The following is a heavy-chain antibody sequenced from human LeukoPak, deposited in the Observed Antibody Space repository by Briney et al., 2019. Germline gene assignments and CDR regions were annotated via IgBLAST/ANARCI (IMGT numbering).Heavy chain of an antibody. Sequence: GGSRRLSCAASGFTFSSYGMHWVRQAPGKGLEWVAFIRNDDGSNKYYADSVKGRFTISRDNSKNTVHLQMNSLRVEGTAVYYCAKDEAQYFQHWGQGTLVTVSA. V-gene: IGHV3-30*02. CDR2: IRNDDGSNK. CDR1: GFTFSSYG. CDR3: AKDEAQYFQH. J-gene: IGHJ1*01.